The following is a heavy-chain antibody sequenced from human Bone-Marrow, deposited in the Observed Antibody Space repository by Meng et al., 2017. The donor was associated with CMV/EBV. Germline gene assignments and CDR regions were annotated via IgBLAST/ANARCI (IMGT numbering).Heavy chain of an antibody. CDR2: IYYSGST. J-gene: IGHJ6*02. CDR3: ARERGLGYYDFWSDLSLYYYYGMDV. CDR1: GFTVSSNY. D-gene: IGHD3-3*01. V-gene: IGHV4-59*05. Sequence: GSLRLSCAASGFTVSSNYMSWVRQAPGKGLEWIGSIYYSGSTYYNPSLKSRVTISVDTSKNQFSLKLSSVTAADTAVYYCARERGLGYYDFWSDLSLYYYYGMDVWGQGTTVTVSS.